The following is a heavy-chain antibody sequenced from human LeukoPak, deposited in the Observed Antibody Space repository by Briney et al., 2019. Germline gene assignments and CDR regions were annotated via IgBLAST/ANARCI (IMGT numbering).Heavy chain of an antibody. D-gene: IGHD6-13*01. J-gene: IGHJ4*02. CDR2: IYHSGST. Sequence: KPSETLSLTCTVSGYSISSGYYWGWIRQPPGKGLEWIGSIYHSGSTYYNPSLKSRVTISVDTSKNQFSLKLSSVTAADTAVYYCASGRYSSSWYGDWGQGTLVTVSS. CDR1: GYSISSGYY. V-gene: IGHV4-38-2*02. CDR3: ASGRYSSSWYGD.